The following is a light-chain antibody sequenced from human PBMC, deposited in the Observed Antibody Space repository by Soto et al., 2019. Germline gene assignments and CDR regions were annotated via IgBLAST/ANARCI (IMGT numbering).Light chain of an antibody. Sequence: DIQMTQSPSTLSASVGDRVTITCRASQSISSWLAWYQQKPGKAPKLLIYKASSLESGVPSRFSGSGSGTESTLTISSLQPDDFATYYCQQYNNYSYSFGQGTKLEIK. CDR3: QQYNNYSYS. J-gene: IGKJ2*01. V-gene: IGKV1-5*03. CDR1: QSISSW. CDR2: KAS.